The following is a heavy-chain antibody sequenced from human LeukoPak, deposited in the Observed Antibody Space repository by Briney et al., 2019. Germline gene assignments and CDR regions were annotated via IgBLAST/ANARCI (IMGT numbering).Heavy chain of an antibody. CDR1: GFSVSSNY. CDR2: IYSGGST. CDR3: ARGMMKGAITMVRGARGWFYMDV. J-gene: IGHJ6*03. V-gene: IGHV3-53*01. Sequence: GGSLRLSCAASGFSVSSNYMSWVRQAPGKGLEWVSVIYSGGSTYYADSVKGRFTISRDNSKNTLYLQMNSLRAEDTAVYYCARGMMKGAITMVRGARGWFYMDVWGKGTTVTISS. D-gene: IGHD3-10*01.